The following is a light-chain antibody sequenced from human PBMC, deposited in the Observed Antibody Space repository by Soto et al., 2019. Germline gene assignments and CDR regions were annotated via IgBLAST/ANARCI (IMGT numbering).Light chain of an antibody. CDR1: QSVSSSY. V-gene: IGKV3-20*01. J-gene: IGKJ4*01. CDR2: DAS. Sequence: EVVLTQSPGTLSLSPGERATLSCRASQSVSSSYLAWYQQKPGQAPRLLIYDASSRATGIPDRFSGSGSGTDFTLTISRLEPEDFAVYYCQQYGRSPLTFGGGTKVEIK. CDR3: QQYGRSPLT.